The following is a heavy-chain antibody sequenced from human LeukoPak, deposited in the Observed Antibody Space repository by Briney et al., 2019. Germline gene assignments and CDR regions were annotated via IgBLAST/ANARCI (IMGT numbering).Heavy chain of an antibody. CDR1: EFTVSSNY. CDR3: AGGARRQQPFDY. CDR2: IYSGGST. V-gene: IGHV3-66*01. Sequence: GWSLRLSCAASEFTVSSNYMNWLRQAPGKGLEWVSVIYSGGSTYYADSVKGRFTISRDNSKNTLYLQMNSLRAEDTAVYYCAGGARRQQPFDYWGQGTLVTVSS. J-gene: IGHJ4*02. D-gene: IGHD6-13*01.